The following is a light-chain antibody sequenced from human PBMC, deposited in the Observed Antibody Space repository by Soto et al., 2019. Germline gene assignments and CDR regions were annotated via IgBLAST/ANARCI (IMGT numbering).Light chain of an antibody. J-gene: IGLJ1*01. CDR3: YSRSGRDILDG. Sequence: QSALTQPPSSSVSPGQSVTISCTGTSSDVGTSSFVSWYQQHPGKAPKLMIYGVTKRPSGVPDRFSGSKSGNTASLTVSGFQAGDEADYYCYSRSGRDILDGFGTGSKVTV. CDR2: GVT. CDR1: SSDVGTSSF. V-gene: IGLV2-8*01.